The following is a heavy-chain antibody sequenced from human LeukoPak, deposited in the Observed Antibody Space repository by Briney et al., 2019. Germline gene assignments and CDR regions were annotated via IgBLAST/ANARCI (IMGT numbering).Heavy chain of an antibody. V-gene: IGHV3-30*02. CDR1: GFTFSSYW. CDR3: AKDRGTRQWLPIGYFQH. CDR2: IRYDGSNK. Sequence: PGGSLRLSCAASGFTFSSYWMSWVRQAPGKGLEWVAFIRYDGSNKYYADSVKGRFTISRDNSKNTLYLQMNSLRAEDTAVYYCAKDRGTRQWLPIGYFQHWGQGTLVTVSS. J-gene: IGHJ1*01. D-gene: IGHD6-19*01.